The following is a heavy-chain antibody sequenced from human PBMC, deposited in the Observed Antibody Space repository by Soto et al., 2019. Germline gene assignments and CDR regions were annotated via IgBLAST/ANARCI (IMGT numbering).Heavy chain of an antibody. Sequence: SETLSLTCAVSGDSISNTNWWSWVRQPPGKGLEWIGEIYHSGDTNYNPSLKSRVTIFVDRSKNQFSLKLSSVTAADTAVYYCARHFSVDYFDYWGQGALVTVSS. V-gene: IGHV4-4*02. CDR1: GDSISNTNW. CDR2: IYHSGDT. J-gene: IGHJ4*02. CDR3: ARHFSVDYFDY.